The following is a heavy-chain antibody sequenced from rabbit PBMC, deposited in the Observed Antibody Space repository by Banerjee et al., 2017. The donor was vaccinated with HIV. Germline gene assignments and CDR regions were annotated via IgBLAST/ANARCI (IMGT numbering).Heavy chain of an antibody. D-gene: IGHD5-1*01. CDR3: ARDFNCGSYPT. Sequence: QEQLEESGGGLVKPGASLTLTCKASGFDLSSYYYMCWVRQAPGKGLEWIACIYAGSSGSTYYASWAKGRFTISKTSSTTVTLQMTSLTAADTATYFCARDFNCGSYPTWGPGTLVTVS. V-gene: IGHV1S45*01. CDR2: IYAGSSGST. J-gene: IGHJ4*01. CDR1: GFDLSSYYY.